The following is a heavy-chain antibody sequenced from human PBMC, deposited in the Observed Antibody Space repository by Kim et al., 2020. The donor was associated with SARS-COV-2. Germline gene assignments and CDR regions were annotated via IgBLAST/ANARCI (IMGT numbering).Heavy chain of an antibody. CDR3: ARVWGSYRSINWFDP. D-gene: IGHD3-16*02. CDR1: GYTFTSYA. CDR2: INAGNGNT. J-gene: IGHJ5*02. Sequence: ASVKVSCKASGYTFTSYAMHWVRQAPGQRLEWMGWINAGNGNTKYSQKFQGRVTITRDTSASTAYMELSSLRSEDTAVYYCARVWGSYRSINWFDPWGQGTLVTVSS. V-gene: IGHV1-3*01.